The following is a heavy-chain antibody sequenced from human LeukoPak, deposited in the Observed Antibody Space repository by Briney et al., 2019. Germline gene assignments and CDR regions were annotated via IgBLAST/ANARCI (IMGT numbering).Heavy chain of an antibody. CDR3: ARVGIAVAGEEDY. CDR2: IIPIFGTA. CDR1: GGTFSSYA. V-gene: IGHV1-69*13. J-gene: IGHJ4*02. Sequence: ASVKVSCKASGGTFSSYAISWVRQAPGQGLERMGGIIPIFGTANYAQKFQGRVTITADESTSTAYMELSSLRSEDTAVYYCARVGIAVAGEEDYWGQGTLVTVSS. D-gene: IGHD6-19*01.